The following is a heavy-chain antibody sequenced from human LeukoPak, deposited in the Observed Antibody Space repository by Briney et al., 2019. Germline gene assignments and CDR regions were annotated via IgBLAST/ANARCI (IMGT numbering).Heavy chain of an antibody. CDR2: INYSGTT. J-gene: IGHJ4*02. Sequence: SEALSLTCTVSGGAIISDNFYWGWVRQPPGKGLEWVGSINYSGTTYYNPSLRSRVSISVDTSRTQFFLRLNSVSAADTAVYYCGRLFDSWGQGILVTVSS. CDR1: GGAIISDNFY. V-gene: IGHV4-39*01. CDR3: GRLFDS.